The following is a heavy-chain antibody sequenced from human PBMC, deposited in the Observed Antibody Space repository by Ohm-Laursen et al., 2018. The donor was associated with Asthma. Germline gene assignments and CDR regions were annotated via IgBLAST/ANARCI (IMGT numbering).Heavy chain of an antibody. D-gene: IGHD5-24*01. Sequence: GTLSLTCAVSGGSIRSSNWWSWVRQPPGKGLEWIGEVYHSGSSKYNPSLHSRVTISVDESKSQFSLELSSVTAADTAVYYCAREMTTTSPSYFHYWGQGTLVTVSS. J-gene: IGHJ4*02. V-gene: IGHV4-4*02. CDR2: VYHSGSS. CDR1: GGSIRSSNW. CDR3: AREMTTTSPSYFHY.